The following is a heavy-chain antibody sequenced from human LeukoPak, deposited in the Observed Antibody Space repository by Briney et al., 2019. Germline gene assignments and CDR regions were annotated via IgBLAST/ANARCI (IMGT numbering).Heavy chain of an antibody. D-gene: IGHD1-26*01. Sequence: SETLSLTCIVSVDSIRSYYWIWIRQAPGKALEGIGHIHNNEDIAYNFSLKSRVTISMDTSRNQFSLKLSSVTAADTAVYYCARHAWELPFAGLDYWGQGTLVTVSS. J-gene: IGHJ4*02. CDR3: ARHAWELPFAGLDY. CDR1: VDSIRSYY. CDR2: IHNNEDI. V-gene: IGHV4-59*08.